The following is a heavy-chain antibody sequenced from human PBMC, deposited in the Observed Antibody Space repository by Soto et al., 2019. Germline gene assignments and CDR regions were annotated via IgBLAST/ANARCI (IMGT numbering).Heavy chain of an antibody. V-gene: IGHV3-15*01. D-gene: IGHD2-8*01. Sequence: GGSLRLSCAASGFTFSNAWMSWVRQAPGKGLEWVGRIKSKTDGGTTDYAAPVKGRFTISRDDSKNTLYLQMNSLKTEDTAVYYCTTDIAILPKSDIVLMVYAMGYYYGMDVWGQGTTVTVS. CDR2: IKSKTDGGTT. CDR3: TTDIAILPKSDIVLMVYAMGYYYGMDV. J-gene: IGHJ6*02. CDR1: GFTFSNAW.